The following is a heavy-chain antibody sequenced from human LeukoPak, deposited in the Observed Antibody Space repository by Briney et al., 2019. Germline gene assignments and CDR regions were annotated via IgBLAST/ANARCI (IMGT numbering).Heavy chain of an antibody. CDR3: ASLIYYDSSGYYESLTPRDY. J-gene: IGHJ4*02. CDR1: GFTFSSYS. D-gene: IGHD3-22*01. Sequence: GGSLRLSCAASGFTFSSYSMNWVRQAPGKGLEWVSSISSSSSYIYYADSVKGRFTISRDNAKNSLYLQMNSLRAEDTAVYYCASLIYYDSSGYYESLTPRDYWGQGTLVTVSS. CDR2: ISSSSSYI. V-gene: IGHV3-21*01.